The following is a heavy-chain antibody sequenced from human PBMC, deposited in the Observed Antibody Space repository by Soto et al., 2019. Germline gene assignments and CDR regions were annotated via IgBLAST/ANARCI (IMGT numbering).Heavy chain of an antibody. Sequence: ASETLSLTCTVSGGSISSYYWSWIRQPPGKGLEWIGYIYYSGSTNYNPSLKSRVTISVDTSKNQFSLKLSSVTAADTAVYYCAGRGRNYYDSSGYYPVHWGQGTLVTVSS. CDR3: AGRGRNYYDSSGYYPVH. CDR2: IYYSGST. J-gene: IGHJ4*02. D-gene: IGHD3-22*01. V-gene: IGHV4-59*01. CDR1: GGSISSYY.